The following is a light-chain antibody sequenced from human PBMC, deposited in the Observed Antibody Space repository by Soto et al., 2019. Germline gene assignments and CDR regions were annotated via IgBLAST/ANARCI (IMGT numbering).Light chain of an antibody. J-gene: IGLJ3*02. CDR2: GNS. CDR1: SSNIGAGYD. CDR3: QSYDSSLSGWV. V-gene: IGLV1-40*01. Sequence: QSVLTQPPSVSGAPGQRVTISCTGGSSNIGAGYDVHWYQQLPGTAPKLLIYGNSNRPSGVPDRFSGSKSGTSASLAITGLQAEDEADYDCQSYDSSLSGWVFGGGTKVTVL.